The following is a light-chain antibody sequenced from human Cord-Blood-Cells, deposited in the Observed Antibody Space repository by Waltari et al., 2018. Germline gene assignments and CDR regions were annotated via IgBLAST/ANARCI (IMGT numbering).Light chain of an antibody. V-gene: IGLV1-47*01. CDR3: AAWDDSLSGPCVV. Sequence: QSVLTQPPSASGTPGQRVTISCSGSSSNIGSNYVYWYQQLPGTAPKLLICRNNQRPSGVPGRFSGSKSGTSASLAISGLRSEDGADYYCAAWDDSLSGPCVVFGGGTKLTVL. J-gene: IGLJ2*01. CDR2: RNN. CDR1: SSNIGSNY.